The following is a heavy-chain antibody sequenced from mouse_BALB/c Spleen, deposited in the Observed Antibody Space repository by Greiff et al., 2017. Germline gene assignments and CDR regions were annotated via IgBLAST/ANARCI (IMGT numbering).Heavy chain of an antibody. V-gene: IGHV2-9*02. CDR3: AREHGGSTPFAY. J-gene: IGHJ3*01. D-gene: IGHD1-1*01. Sequence: VHLVESGPGLVAPSQSLSLTCTVSGFSLTSYGVPWVRQPPGKGLEWLGVIWAGGSTNYTSALMSRLSISKDNSKSQVFLKMNSLQNDDTAMYYCAREHGGSTPFAYWGQGTLVTVSA. CDR1: GFSLTSYG. CDR2: IWAGGST.